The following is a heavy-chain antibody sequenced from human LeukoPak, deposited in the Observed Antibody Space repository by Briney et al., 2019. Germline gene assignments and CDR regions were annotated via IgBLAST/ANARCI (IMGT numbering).Heavy chain of an antibody. Sequence: ASVEVSCKVSGYTLTELSMHWVRQAPGKGRVGMGGFDPEDGETIYAQKFQGRVTMTEDTSTDTAYMELSSLRSEDTAVYYCATGPGYSSAYPYYFDYWGQGTLVTVSS. J-gene: IGHJ4*02. D-gene: IGHD6-25*01. CDR1: GYTLTELS. CDR2: FDPEDGET. CDR3: ATGPGYSSAYPYYFDY. V-gene: IGHV1-24*01.